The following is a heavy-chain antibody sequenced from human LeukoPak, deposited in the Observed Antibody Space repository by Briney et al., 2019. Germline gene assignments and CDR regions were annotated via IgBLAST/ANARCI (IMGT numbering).Heavy chain of an antibody. CDR2: INHSVST. V-gene: IGHV4-34*01. CDR1: GASFSGYY. CDR3: ARGARALAVVVVPAADI. Sequence: PSETLSLTRAVYGASFSGYYWSWVRHPPGKWLEWLVEINHSVSTNYNPSLKSRVTISVDTSKNHFSLKLSSVTAADTAVYYCARGARALAVVVVPAADIWGRGTMVTVSS. J-gene: IGHJ3*02. D-gene: IGHD2-2*01.